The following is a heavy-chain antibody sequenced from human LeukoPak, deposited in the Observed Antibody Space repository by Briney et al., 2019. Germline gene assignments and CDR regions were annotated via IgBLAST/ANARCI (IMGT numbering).Heavy chain of an antibody. Sequence: PGRSLRLSCVASGFTFSSYAMHWVRQAPGKGLEWVAVISYDGSNKYYADSVKGRFTISRDNSKNTLYLQMNSLRAEDTAVYYCAREYRYSGTTRPGYWGQGTLVTVSS. CDR3: AREYRYSGTTRPGY. V-gene: IGHV3-30*04. J-gene: IGHJ4*02. CDR2: ISYDGSNK. D-gene: IGHD1-26*01. CDR1: GFTFSSYA.